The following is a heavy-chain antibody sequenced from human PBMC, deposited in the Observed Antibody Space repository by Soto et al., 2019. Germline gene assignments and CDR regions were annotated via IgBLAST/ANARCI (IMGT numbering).Heavy chain of an antibody. Sequence: SETLSLTCTVSGGSISSYYWSWIRQPPGKGLEWIGYIYYSGSTNYNPSLKSRVTISVDTSKNQFSLKLSSVTAADTAVYYCASRLEAMAYFDYWGQGTLVTVSS. D-gene: IGHD5-18*01. CDR1: GGSISSYY. CDR2: IYYSGST. V-gene: IGHV4-59*12. CDR3: ASRLEAMAYFDY. J-gene: IGHJ4*02.